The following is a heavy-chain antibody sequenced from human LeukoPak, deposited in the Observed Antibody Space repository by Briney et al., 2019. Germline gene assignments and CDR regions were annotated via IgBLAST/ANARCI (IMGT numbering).Heavy chain of an antibody. J-gene: IGHJ4*02. V-gene: IGHV3-21*04. CDR2: ISFSSTYI. D-gene: IGHD3-22*01. CDR1: GFIFRNAT. Sequence: GGSLRLSCAASGFIFRNATMSWVRQAPGKGLEWVSSISFSSTYIYYADSVKGRFTISRDDAKNSLYLQMNSLRAEDTAVYYCASLSRYYYDSSGYYDYWGQGTLVTVSS. CDR3: ASLSRYYYDSSGYYDY.